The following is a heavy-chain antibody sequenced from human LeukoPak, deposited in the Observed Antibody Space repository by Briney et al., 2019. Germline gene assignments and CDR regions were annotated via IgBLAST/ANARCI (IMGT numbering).Heavy chain of an antibody. D-gene: IGHD6-13*01. V-gene: IGHV4-59*01. CDR1: GGSISSYY. CDR3: ARLSSSWYFDY. J-gene: IGHJ4*02. Sequence: SETLSLTCTVSGGSISSYYWSWIRQPPGKGLEWIGYIYYSGSTNYNPSLKSQVTISVDTSKNQFSLKLSSVTAADTAVYYCARLSSSWYFDYWGQGTLVTVSS. CDR2: IYYSGST.